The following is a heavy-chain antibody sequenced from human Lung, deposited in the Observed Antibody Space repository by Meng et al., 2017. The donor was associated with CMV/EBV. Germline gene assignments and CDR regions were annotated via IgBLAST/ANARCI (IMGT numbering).Heavy chain of an antibody. CDR3: ARDLVGYDAFDV. Sequence: ASVKVSCKASGYTFITYYIHWVRPAPGQGLEWMGRINPDGGTTTYSQKFQGGVTLTSDTSTNTVYMELSRLRYEDTAVYYCARDLVGYDAFDVWGQGTMVTVSS. J-gene: IGHJ3*01. D-gene: IGHD3-22*01. CDR2: INPDGGTT. CDR1: GYTFITYY. V-gene: IGHV1-46*01.